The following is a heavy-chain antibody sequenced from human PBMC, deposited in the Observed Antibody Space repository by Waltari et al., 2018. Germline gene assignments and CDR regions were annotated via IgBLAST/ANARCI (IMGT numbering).Heavy chain of an antibody. V-gene: IGHV4-39*07. CDR3: ARDGYYDFWSGFDY. J-gene: IGHJ4*02. CDR1: GGSISSSSYY. CDR2: IYYSGST. Sequence: QLQLQESGPGLVKPSETLSLTCTVSGGSISSSSYYWGWIRQPPGKGLEWIGSIYYSGSTYYNPSLKSRVTISVDTSKNQFSLKLSSVTAADTAVYYCARDGYYDFWSGFDYWGQGTLVIVSS. D-gene: IGHD3-3*01.